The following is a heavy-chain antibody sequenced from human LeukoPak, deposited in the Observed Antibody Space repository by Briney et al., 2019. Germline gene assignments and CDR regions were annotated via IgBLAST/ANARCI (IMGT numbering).Heavy chain of an antibody. CDR3: ARRRYNWNAIDY. D-gene: IGHD1-20*01. V-gene: IGHV3-23*01. CDR1: GFTFSSYA. Sequence: QSGGSLRLSCAASGFTFSSYAMSWVRQGPGKGLEWVSAISGSDGSTYYADSVKGRITISRDNAKNSLYLQMNSLRAEDTAVYYCARRRYNWNAIDYWGQGTLVTVSS. J-gene: IGHJ4*02. CDR2: ISGSDGST.